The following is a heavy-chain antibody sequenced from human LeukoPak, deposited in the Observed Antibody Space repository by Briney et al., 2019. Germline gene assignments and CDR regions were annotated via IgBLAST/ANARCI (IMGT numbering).Heavy chain of an antibody. CDR2: ISYDGSNK. J-gene: IGHJ6*04. Sequence: PGGSLILSCAASGFTFSSYGMHWVRQAPGKGLEWVAVISYDGSNKYYADSVKGRFTISRDNSKNTPYLQMNSLRAEDTAVYYCAKEYSSSTGVVWGKGTTVTVSS. V-gene: IGHV3-30*18. D-gene: IGHD6-6*01. CDR1: GFTFSSYG. CDR3: AKEYSSSTGVV.